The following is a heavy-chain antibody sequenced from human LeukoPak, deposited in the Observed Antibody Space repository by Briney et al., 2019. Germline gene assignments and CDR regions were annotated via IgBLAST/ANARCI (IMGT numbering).Heavy chain of an antibody. J-gene: IGHJ4*01. V-gene: IGHV4-38-2*01. CDR1: GYSISSGYY. D-gene: IGHD6-19*01. CDR2: IHHSGST. Sequence: SETLSLTCAVSGYSISSGYYWGWIRQPPRKGLEQVGSIHHSGSTYYNPSLKNRVTISVDTSKNQFSLKLSSVTTADTAAYYCASDRSGRYLGGPFDYWGDGTLVTVSS. CDR3: ASDRSGRYLGGPFDY.